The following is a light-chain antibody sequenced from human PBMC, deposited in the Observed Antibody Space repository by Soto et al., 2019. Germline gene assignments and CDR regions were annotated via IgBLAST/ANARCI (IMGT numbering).Light chain of an antibody. V-gene: IGKV3-20*01. Sequence: EIALTQSPATLSLSPGGRATLSSSPIQSVSSSYLAWYQQKPGQAPRLLIYGASSRATGIPDRFSGSGSGTDVTRTISRLEPEDFAVYYCQQYGSSLTITFGQGTRLEIK. J-gene: IGKJ5*01. CDR1: QSVSSSY. CDR3: QQYGSSLTIT. CDR2: GAS.